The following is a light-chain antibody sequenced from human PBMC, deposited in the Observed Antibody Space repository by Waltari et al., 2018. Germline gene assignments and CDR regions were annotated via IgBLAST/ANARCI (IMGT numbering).Light chain of an antibody. J-gene: IGKJ2*01. CDR2: GPS. Sequence: DIQMTQSPSTLPASVGDRVTITCRASQSISSWLAWYQQKPGKAPKLLSYGPSNLQIGVPSRFSGSGSGTEFTLTISSLQPDDFAVYYCQQYKTYPHTFGQGTRLEIK. V-gene: IGKV1-5*03. CDR3: QQYKTYPHT. CDR1: QSISSW.